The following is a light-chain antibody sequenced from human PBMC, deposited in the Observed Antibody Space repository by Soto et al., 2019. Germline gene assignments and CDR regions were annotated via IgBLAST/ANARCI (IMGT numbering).Light chain of an antibody. CDR2: AAS. CDR3: QQSYSTPRT. Sequence: DIQLTQSPSSLSASLGDRVTITCRASQGIGNDLGWYQQKPGKAPKLLIYAASSLQSGVPSGFSGSGSGTVFTLTISSLQPEDFATYYCQQSYSTPRTFGQGTRLEIK. J-gene: IGKJ5*01. V-gene: IGKV1-39*01. CDR1: QGIGND.